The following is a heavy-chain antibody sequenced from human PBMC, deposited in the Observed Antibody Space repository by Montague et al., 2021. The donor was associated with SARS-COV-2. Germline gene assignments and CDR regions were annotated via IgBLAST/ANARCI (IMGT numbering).Heavy chain of an antibody. CDR1: GFTFRTYD. D-gene: IGHD1-1*01. V-gene: IGHV3-23*03. J-gene: IGHJ4*02. CDR2: IETGSSST. Sequence: SLRLSCSASGFTFRTYDMTWVRQAPGKGLEWVSIIETGSSSTQYADSVKGRFTVSRDNSKNTSYLQMNSLRAEDTAVYYCAKGAWNDYWGQGTLVTVFS. CDR3: AKGAWNDY.